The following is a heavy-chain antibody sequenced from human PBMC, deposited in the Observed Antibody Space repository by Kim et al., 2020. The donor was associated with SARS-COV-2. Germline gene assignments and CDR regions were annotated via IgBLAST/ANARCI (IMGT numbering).Heavy chain of an antibody. CDR3: ARELYSSSWYSGDSFDY. J-gene: IGHJ4*02. V-gene: IGHV3-74*01. Sequence: GGSLRLSCAASGFTFSSYWMHWVRQAPGKGLVWVSRINSDGSSTSYADSVKGRFTISRDNAKNTLYLQMNSLRAEDTAVYYCARELYSSSWYSGDSFDYWGQGTLVTVSS. CDR2: INSDGSST. D-gene: IGHD6-13*01. CDR1: GFTFSSYW.